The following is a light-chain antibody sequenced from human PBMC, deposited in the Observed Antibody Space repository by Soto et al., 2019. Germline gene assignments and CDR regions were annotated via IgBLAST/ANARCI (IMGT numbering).Light chain of an antibody. Sequence: DIQLTQSPSTLSASVGDRVTITCRASQSVTDWLAWYQQKPGKAPKLLIYDASSLHSGVPSRFSGSGSGTEFSLTLSSLQPEEFAADYGHQYYHSCTSGQGTKVEIK. CDR2: DAS. CDR1: QSVTDW. J-gene: IGKJ2*02. CDR3: HQYYHSCT. V-gene: IGKV1-5*01.